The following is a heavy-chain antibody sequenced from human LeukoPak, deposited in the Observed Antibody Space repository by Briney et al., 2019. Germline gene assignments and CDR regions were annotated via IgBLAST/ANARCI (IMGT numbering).Heavy chain of an antibody. J-gene: IGHJ4*02. CDR1: GFTFRSYG. CDR2: IWYDGSNK. CDR3: ARVGSSSSLGFDY. Sequence: GGSLRLSCAASGFTFRSYGMHWVRQAPGKGLEWVAVIWYDGSNKYCADSVKGRFTISRDNSKNTLYLEMSSLRAEDTAVYYCARVGSSSSLGFDYWGQGTLVTVSS. D-gene: IGHD6-6*01. V-gene: IGHV3-33*01.